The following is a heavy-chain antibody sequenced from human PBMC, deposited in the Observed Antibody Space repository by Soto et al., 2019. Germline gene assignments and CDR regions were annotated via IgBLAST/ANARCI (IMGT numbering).Heavy chain of an antibody. CDR2: VSGDGRST. CDR3: ARRDRNGGYCDY. V-gene: IGHV3-74*01. D-gene: IGHD2-8*01. CDR1: GFTFSSYW. J-gene: IGHJ4*02. Sequence: GGSLRLSXAASGFTFSSYWMHWVRQPPGKGLVWVSRVSGDGRSTNYADFVKGRFTISRDNAKNTVYLQMNSLRAEDTAVYYCARRDRNGGYCDYWGQGILVTVSS.